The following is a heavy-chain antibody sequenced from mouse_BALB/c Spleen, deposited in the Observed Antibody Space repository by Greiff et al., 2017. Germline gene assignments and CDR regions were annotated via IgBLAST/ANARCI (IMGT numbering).Heavy chain of an antibody. D-gene: IGHD2-14*01. CDR2: INPSTGYT. J-gene: IGHJ3*01. CDR1: GYTFTSYW. Sequence: VQLQQSGAELAKPGASVKMSCKASGYTFTSYWMHWVKQRPGQGLEWIGYINPSTGYTEYNQKFKDKATLTADKSSSTAYMQLSSLTSEDSAVYYCARPYYRYASFAYWGQGTLVTVSA. CDR3: ARPYYRYASFAY. V-gene: IGHV1-7*01.